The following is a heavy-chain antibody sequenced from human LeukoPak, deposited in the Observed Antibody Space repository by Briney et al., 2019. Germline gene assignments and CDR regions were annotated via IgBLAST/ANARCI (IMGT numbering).Heavy chain of an antibody. CDR1: GFTFSTYW. V-gene: IGHV3-7*01. CDR2: IKQDGSEK. D-gene: IGHD6-19*01. CDR3: ARDSPSSDFDY. Sequence: GGSLRLSCAASGFTFSTYWMSWVRQAPGKGLEWVANIKQDGSEKYYVDSVKGRFTISRDNAKNSLYLQMNSLRAEDTAVYYCARDSPSSDFDYWGQGTLVTVSS. J-gene: IGHJ4*02.